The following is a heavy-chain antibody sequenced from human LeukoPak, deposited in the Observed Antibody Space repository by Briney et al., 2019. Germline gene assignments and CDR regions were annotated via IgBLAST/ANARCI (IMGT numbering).Heavy chain of an antibody. D-gene: IGHD3-22*01. Sequence: PSETLSLTCTVSGGSISSGDYYWSWIRQPPGKGLEWIGYIYYSGSTNYSPSLKSRVTISVDTSKNQFSLKLSSVTAADTAVYYCARRGYYYDSSVRTRTFDIWGQGTMVTVSS. CDR3: ARRGYYYDSSVRTRTFDI. CDR2: IYYSGST. J-gene: IGHJ3*02. V-gene: IGHV4-30-4*01. CDR1: GGSISSGDYY.